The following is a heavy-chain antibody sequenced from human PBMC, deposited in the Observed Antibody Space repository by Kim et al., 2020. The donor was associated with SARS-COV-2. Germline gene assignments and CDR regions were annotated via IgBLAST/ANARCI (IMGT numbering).Heavy chain of an antibody. D-gene: IGHD6-19*01. V-gene: IGHV4-39*01. CDR3: ARRKQEWLVPNAFDI. Sequence: PSLKGRVTISVDTSKNQFSLKLSSVTAADTAVYYCARRKQEWLVPNAFDIWGQGTMVTVSS. J-gene: IGHJ3*02.